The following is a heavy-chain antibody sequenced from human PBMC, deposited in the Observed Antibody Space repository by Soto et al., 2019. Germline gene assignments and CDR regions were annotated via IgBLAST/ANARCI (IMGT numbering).Heavy chain of an antibody. CDR1: GGSFSGYY. Sequence: SETLSLTCAVYGGSFSGYYWSWIRQPPGKGLEWIGEINHSGSTNYNPSLKSRVTISVDTSKNQFSLKLSSVTAADTAVYYCARGRQGRDYYYYYYMDVWGKGTTVTVSS. CDR2: INHSGST. CDR3: ARGRQGRDYYYYYYMDV. J-gene: IGHJ6*03. V-gene: IGHV4-34*01.